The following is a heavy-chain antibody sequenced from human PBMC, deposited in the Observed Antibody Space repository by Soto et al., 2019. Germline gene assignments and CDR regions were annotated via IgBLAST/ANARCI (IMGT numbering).Heavy chain of an antibody. D-gene: IGHD2-2*01. CDR3: ARGEGGYCSSTSCYTIDY. V-gene: IGHV1-69*13. CDR1: GGTFSSYA. J-gene: IGHJ4*02. Sequence: ASVKVSCKASGGTFSSYAISWVRQAPGQGLEWMGGIIPIFGTANYAQKFQGRVTITADESTSTAYMELSSLRSEDTAVYYCARGEGGYCSSTSCYTIDYWGQGTLVTVSS. CDR2: IIPIFGTA.